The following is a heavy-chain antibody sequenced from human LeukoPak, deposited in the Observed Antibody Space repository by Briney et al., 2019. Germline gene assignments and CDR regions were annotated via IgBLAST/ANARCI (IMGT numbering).Heavy chain of an antibody. CDR3: ARVGVGYYYDSSGYYWIDY. J-gene: IGHJ4*02. CDR2: IYHSGST. CDR1: GYSISSGYY. V-gene: IGHV4-38-2*02. D-gene: IGHD3-22*01. Sequence: SETLSLTCTVSGYSISSGYYWGWIRQPPGKGLEWIGSIYHSGSTYYNPSLKSRVTISVDTSKNQFSLKLSSVTAADTAVYYCARVGVGYYYDSSGYYWIDYWGQGTLVTVSS.